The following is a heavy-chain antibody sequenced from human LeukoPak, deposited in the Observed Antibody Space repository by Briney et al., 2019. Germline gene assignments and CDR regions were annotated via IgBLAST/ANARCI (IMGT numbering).Heavy chain of an antibody. Sequence: ASVRVSCKASGYTFTGYYMHWVRQAPGQGLEWMGRINPNSGGTNYAQKFQGRVTMTRDTSISTAYMELSRLRSDDTAVYYCARGGNTIFGVLYGMDVWGQGTTVTVSS. CDR1: GYTFTGYY. D-gene: IGHD3-3*01. CDR2: INPNSGGT. CDR3: ARGGNTIFGVLYGMDV. V-gene: IGHV1-2*06. J-gene: IGHJ6*02.